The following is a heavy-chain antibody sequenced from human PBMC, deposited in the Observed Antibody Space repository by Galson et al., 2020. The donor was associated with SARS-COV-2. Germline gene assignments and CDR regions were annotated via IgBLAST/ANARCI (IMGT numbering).Heavy chain of an antibody. V-gene: IGHV3-30*04. CDR3: ASTRGQYQLLSFGIDV. CDR1: GFTFSSYA. J-gene: IGHJ6*02. D-gene: IGHD2-2*01. CDR2: ISYDGSNK. Sequence: GGTLRLSCAASGFTFSSYAMHWVRQAPGKGLEWVAVISYDGSNKYYADSVKGRFTISRDNSKNTLYLQMNSLRAEDTAVYYCASTRGQYQLLSFGIDVWGQGTTVTVSS.